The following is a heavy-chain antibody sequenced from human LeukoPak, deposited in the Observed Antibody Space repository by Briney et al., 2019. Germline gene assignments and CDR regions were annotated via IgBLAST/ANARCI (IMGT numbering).Heavy chain of an antibody. CDR2: IYSGGST. Sequence: GGSLRLSCAASGFTVSSNYMSWVRQAPGKGLEWVSVIYSGGSTYYADSVKGRFTISRDNSKNTLYLQMNSLRAEDTAVYYCARGGSYGHYWYFDLWGRGTLVTVSS. CDR3: ARGGSYGHYWYFDL. CDR1: GFTVSSNY. D-gene: IGHD5-18*01. J-gene: IGHJ2*01. V-gene: IGHV3-66*01.